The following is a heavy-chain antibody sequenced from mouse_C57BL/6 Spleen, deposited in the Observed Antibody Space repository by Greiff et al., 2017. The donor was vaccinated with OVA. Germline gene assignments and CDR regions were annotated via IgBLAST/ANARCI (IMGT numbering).Heavy chain of an antibody. D-gene: IGHD2-3*01. V-gene: IGHV1-52*01. CDR3: ARVDDGYFFFDY. CDR1: GYTFTSYW. J-gene: IGHJ2*01. CDR2: IDPSDSET. Sequence: QVQLQQPGAELVRPGSSVTLSCKASGYTFTSYWMHWVKQSPIQGLEWIGNIDPSDSETHYNQKFKDKATSTVDKSSSTAYMQLSSLTAEDAAVYYGARVDDGYFFFDYWGQGTTLTVSS.